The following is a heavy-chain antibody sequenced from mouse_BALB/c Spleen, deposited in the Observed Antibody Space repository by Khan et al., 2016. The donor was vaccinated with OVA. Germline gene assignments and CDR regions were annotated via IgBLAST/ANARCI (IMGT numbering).Heavy chain of an antibody. CDR3: ARWFAY. J-gene: IGHJ3*01. CDR1: GYSITSDYA. Sequence: VQLKESGPGLVKPSQSLSLTCTVTGYSITSDYARNWIRQFPENKLEWMGYITYSGSTSYIPSLKGRISITRDTSKNQFFLQLNSVTTEDTATYYCARWFAYWGQGTLVTVSA. CDR2: ITYSGST. V-gene: IGHV3-2*02.